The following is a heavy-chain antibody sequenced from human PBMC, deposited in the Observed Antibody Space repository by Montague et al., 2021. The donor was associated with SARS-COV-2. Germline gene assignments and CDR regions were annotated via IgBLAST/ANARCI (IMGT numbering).Heavy chain of an antibody. D-gene: IGHD1-26*01. J-gene: IGHJ6*02. Sequence: CAISGDSVTSTRSAWIYRRQSPPNSLHSLATSSYISKWNNEYAVXVKSRINIIPDTSKNHLSLQVNSVTPEDTAVYYCAREGEWELQGPRHSSFYFAMDVWGQGTSVTVSS. CDR3: AREGEWELQGPRHSSFYFAMDV. V-gene: IGHV6-1*01. CDR1: GDSVTSTRSA. CDR2: SSYISKWNN.